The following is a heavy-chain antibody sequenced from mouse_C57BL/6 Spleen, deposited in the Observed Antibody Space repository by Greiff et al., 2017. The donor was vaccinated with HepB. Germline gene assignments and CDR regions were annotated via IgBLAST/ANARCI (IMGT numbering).Heavy chain of an antibody. D-gene: IGHD2-3*01. V-gene: IGHV14-1*01. CDR3: TTPYDPDYAMDY. CDR2: IDPEDGDT. CDR1: GFNIKDYY. J-gene: IGHJ4*01. Sequence: EVQLQQSGAELVRPGASVKLSCTASGFNIKDYYIHWVKQRPEQGLEWIGRIDPEDGDTEYAPKFQGKATMTADTSSNTAYMQLSSLTSEDTAVYYCTTPYDPDYAMDYWGQGTTVTVSS.